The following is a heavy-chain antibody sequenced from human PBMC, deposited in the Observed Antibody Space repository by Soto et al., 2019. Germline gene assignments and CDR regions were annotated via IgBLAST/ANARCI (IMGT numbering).Heavy chain of an antibody. V-gene: IGHV3-30*18. CDR1: GFTFSSYG. CDR3: AKDSGGSFYDGVDY. CDR2: ISYDGRNE. J-gene: IGHJ4*02. D-gene: IGHD1-26*01. Sequence: GGSLRLSCAASGFTFSSYGMHWVRQAPGKGLEWVAVISYDGRNENYADSVKGRFTISRDNFMNTLYLQMNSLRAEDTAVYYCAKDSGGSFYDGVDYWGQGTLVTVSS.